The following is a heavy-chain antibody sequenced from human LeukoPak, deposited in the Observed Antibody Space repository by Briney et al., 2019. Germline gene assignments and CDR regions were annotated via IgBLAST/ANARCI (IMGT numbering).Heavy chain of an antibody. CDR1: GGSISSSSYY. V-gene: IGHV4-61*02. CDR2: IYTSGST. D-gene: IGHD4/OR15-4a*01. Sequence: TLSLTCTVSGGSISSSSYYWSWIRQPAGKGLEWIGRIYTSGSTNYNPSLKSRVTMSVDTSKNQFSLKLSSVTAADTAVYYCARDRRRMVAQNWFDPWGQGTLVTVSS. CDR3: ARDRRRMVAQNWFDP. J-gene: IGHJ5*02.